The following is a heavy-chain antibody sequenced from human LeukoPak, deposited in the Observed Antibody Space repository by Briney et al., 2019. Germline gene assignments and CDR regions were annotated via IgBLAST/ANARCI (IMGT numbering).Heavy chain of an antibody. CDR2: INPSGGST. CDR1: GYTFTIYS. Sequence: GASVKVSCKASGYTFTIYSMHWVRQAPGQGLEWMGIINPSGGSTSYAQKFQGRVTMTRDTSTSTVYMELSSLRSEDTAVYYCARDDNLAKNTMIQGCWGQGTLVTVSS. V-gene: IGHV1-46*01. CDR3: ARDDNLAKNTMIQGC. D-gene: IGHD3-22*01. J-gene: IGHJ4*02.